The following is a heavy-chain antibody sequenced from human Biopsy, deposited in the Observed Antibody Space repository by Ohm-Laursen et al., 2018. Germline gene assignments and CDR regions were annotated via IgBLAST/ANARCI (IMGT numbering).Heavy chain of an antibody. CDR2: ISYRGTT. V-gene: IGHV4-39*01. Sequence: GTLSLTWAVSGGSIRSNGFYWGWIRQPPGKGLEWIGSISYRGTTSYNPSLKSRVAISVDTSKNQLSLSLNSVTAADTAVFYCARLRGGVVINYSWFDPWGQGILVTVS. CDR1: GGSIRSNGFY. CDR3: ARLRGGVVINYSWFDP. D-gene: IGHD3-3*01. J-gene: IGHJ5*02.